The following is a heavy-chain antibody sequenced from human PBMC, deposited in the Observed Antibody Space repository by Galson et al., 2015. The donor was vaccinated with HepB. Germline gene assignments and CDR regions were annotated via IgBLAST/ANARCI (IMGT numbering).Heavy chain of an antibody. CDR3: ARVLSYYSYAMDV. CDR2: TYSSGNT. CDR1: GFTVSSNY. V-gene: IGHV3-66*01. J-gene: IGHJ6*02. Sequence: SLRLSCAASGFTVSSNYMTWVRQAPGKGLEWVSVTYSSGNTYYADSVKGRFTISRGSSKNTLYLQMNSLRAEDTAVYYCARVLSYYSYAMDVWGQGTTVTVSS. D-gene: IGHD2-21*01.